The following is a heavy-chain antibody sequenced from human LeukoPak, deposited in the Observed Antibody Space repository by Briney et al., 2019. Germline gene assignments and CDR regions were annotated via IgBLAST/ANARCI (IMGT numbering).Heavy chain of an antibody. Sequence: NPGGSLRLSCAASGFTFIKDGMHCVRQAPGKGLEWVGRIKGKTDDGTTDYGAPVKGRFTISRDDSKNTLYLQMNSLKTEDTAVYYCTTRKRSYGRPSDYWGQGTLVTVSS. D-gene: IGHD1-26*01. J-gene: IGHJ4*02. V-gene: IGHV3-15*01. CDR2: IKGKTDDGTT. CDR3: TTRKRSYGRPSDY. CDR1: GFTFIKDG.